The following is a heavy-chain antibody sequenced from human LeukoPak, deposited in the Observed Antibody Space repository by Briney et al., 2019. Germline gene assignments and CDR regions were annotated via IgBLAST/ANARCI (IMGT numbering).Heavy chain of an antibody. D-gene: IGHD2/OR15-2a*01. CDR1: GFTFSIYA. J-gene: IGHJ6*02. V-gene: IGHV3-23*01. CDR2: ISVSSGKS. Sequence: GGSLRLSCAASGFTFSIYAMNWVRQAPGKGLEWVSAISVSSGKSYYADSVKGRFTISRDNSKNTLYLQMNSLRAEDTAVYYCTVTFYRYGMDVWGQGTTVTVSS. CDR3: TVTFYRYGMDV.